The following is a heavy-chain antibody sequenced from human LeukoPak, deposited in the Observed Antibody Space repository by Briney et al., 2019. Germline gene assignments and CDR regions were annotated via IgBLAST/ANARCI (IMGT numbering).Heavy chain of an antibody. CDR2: IYYSGST. CDR3: ARDQGGSSGSGFDP. J-gene: IGHJ5*02. CDR1: GGSISSGDYY. Sequence: SQTLSLTCTVSGGSISSGDYYWSWIRQPPGKGLEWIGYIYYSGSTYYNPSLKSRVTISVDTSKNQFSLKLSSVTAADTAVYYCARDQGGSSGSGFDPWGQGTLVTVSS. V-gene: IGHV4-30-4*08. D-gene: IGHD6-19*01.